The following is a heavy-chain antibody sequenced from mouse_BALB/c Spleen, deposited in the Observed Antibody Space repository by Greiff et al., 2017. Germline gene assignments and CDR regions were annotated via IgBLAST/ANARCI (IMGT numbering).Heavy chain of an antibody. CDR1: GFSLTSYG. V-gene: IGHV2-9*02. CDR2: IWAGGST. CDR3: ARDGYFLAY. Sequence: VKLVESGPGLVAPSQSLSITCTVSGFSLTSYGVHWVRQPPGKGLEWLGVIWAGGSTNYNSALMSRLSISKDNSKSQVFLKMNSLQTDDTAMYYCARDGYFLAYWGQGTLVTVSA. D-gene: IGHD2-3*01. J-gene: IGHJ3*01.